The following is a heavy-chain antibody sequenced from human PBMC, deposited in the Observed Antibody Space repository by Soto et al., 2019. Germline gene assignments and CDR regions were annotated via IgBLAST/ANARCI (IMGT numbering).Heavy chain of an antibody. CDR2: IYTGGST. CDR1: GFNVSNNY. D-gene: IGHD1-1*01. Sequence: GGSLRLSCAASGFNVSNNYMTWLRQAPGKGLEWVSVIYTGGSTYYAASVKGRSSISRDSSKNMVFLHMNSLRVEDTAVYYCARATRYFGSFDSWGRGTLVTVSS. V-gene: IGHV3-53*01. J-gene: IGHJ4*02. CDR3: ARATRYFGSFDS.